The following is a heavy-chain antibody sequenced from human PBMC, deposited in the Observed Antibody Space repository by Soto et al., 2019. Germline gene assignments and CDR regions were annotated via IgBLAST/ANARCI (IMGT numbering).Heavy chain of an antibody. CDR3: AKDRLVQTFNWFDP. J-gene: IGHJ5*02. CDR2: ISGSGGST. Sequence: PVGSLRLSCAASGFTFSSYAMSWVRQAPGKGLEWVSAISGSGGSTYYADSVKGRFTISRDNSKNTLYLQMNSLRAEDTAVYYCAKDRLVQTFNWFDPWGQGTLVTVSS. D-gene: IGHD6-13*01. V-gene: IGHV3-23*01. CDR1: GFTFSSYA.